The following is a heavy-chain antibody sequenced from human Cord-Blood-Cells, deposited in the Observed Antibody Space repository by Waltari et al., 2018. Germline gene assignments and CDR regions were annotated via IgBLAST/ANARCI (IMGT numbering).Heavy chain of an antibody. J-gene: IGHJ4*02. CDR2: IYYSGST. V-gene: IGHV4-39*01. CDR1: GCSISSNSYY. CDR3: ASHLPLYGDYFDY. Sequence: QLQLQESGPGLVKPSETLSLTCTVSGCSISSNSYYWGWIRQPPGKGPEWIGSIYYSGSTYYNPSLKSRVTISVDTSKNQFSLKLSSVTAADTAVYYCASHLPLYGDYFDYWGQGTLVTVSS. D-gene: IGHD4-17*01.